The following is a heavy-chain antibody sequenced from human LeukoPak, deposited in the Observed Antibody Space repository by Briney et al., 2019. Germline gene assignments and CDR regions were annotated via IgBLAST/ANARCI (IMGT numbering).Heavy chain of an antibody. Sequence: SETLSLTCTVSGGSINSYYWSWIRQPPGKGLEWIGYIYYSGSTNYNPSLKSRVTISVDTSKNQFSLKLSSVTAADTAVYYCARAGVGLWFGELQWGQGTLVTVSS. CDR2: IYYSGST. J-gene: IGHJ4*02. D-gene: IGHD3-10*01. CDR1: GGSINSYY. V-gene: IGHV4-59*01. CDR3: ARAGVGLWFGELQ.